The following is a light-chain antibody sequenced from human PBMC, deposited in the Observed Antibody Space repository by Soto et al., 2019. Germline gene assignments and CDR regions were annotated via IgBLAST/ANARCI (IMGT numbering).Light chain of an antibody. V-gene: IGKV1-5*03. Sequence: DIQMTQSPSTLSASVGDRVTLTCRASQSVSDWLAWYQQKPGKAPKVLIYKASNLESGVPSRFSGSGSGTECTLTISSLQPDDSATYYCQQYNTFSPYTFGQGTKLEIK. CDR2: KAS. J-gene: IGKJ2*01. CDR1: QSVSDW. CDR3: QQYNTFSPYT.